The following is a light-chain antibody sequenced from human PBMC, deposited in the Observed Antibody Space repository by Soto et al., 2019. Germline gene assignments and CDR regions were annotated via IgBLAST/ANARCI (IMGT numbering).Light chain of an antibody. J-gene: IGLJ1*01. CDR1: SRDIGTSNL. CDR2: EVT. CDR3: DTYTGISTSLFV. V-gene: IGLV2-23*02. Sequence: QSVLTQPASVSGSPGQSITISCTGTSRDIGTSNLVSWYQQYPGKAPKLIIFEVTRRPSGISNRFSGSKSGNTASLTISGLQPEDEADYYCDTYTGISTSLFVFGTGTKVTVL.